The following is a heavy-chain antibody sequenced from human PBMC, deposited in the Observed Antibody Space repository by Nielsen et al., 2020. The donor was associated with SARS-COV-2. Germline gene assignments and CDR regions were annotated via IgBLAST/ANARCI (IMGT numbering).Heavy chain of an antibody. J-gene: IGHJ6*02. CDR1: GFSFMTYN. Sequence: GESLKISCTASGFSFMTYNMHWVRQAPGKGLEWVAAILHYGGNVYHADSVKGRFTISRDNSKNTLYLQMNSLRAEDTAVYYCAKGGWYYGMDVWGQGTTVTVSS. D-gene: IGHD3-10*01. V-gene: IGHV3-30*04. CDR3: AKGGWYYGMDV. CDR2: ILHYGGNV.